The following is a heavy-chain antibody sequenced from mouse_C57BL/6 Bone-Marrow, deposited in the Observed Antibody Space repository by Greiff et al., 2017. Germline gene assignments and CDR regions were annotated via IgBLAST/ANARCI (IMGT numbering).Heavy chain of an antibody. V-gene: IGHV1-80*01. CDR2: IHPGDGDT. D-gene: IGHD1-1*01. CDR1: GYAFSSYW. J-gene: IGHJ4*01. Sequence: QVHVKQPGAELVKPGASVKISCKASGYAFSSYWMNWVKQRPGKGLEWIGQIHPGDGDTNYNGKFKGKATLTVDKSSSTAYMQLSSLTSEDSAVYFFAYYYSNDYAMDYWGQGTSVTVSS. CDR3: AYYYSNDYAMDY.